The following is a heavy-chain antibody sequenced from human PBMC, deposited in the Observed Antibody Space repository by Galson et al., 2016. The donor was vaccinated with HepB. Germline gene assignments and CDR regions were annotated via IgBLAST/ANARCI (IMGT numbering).Heavy chain of an antibody. CDR2: IWYDGSNK. V-gene: IGHV3-33*08. J-gene: IGHJ4*02. CDR1: GFTFSSYW. D-gene: IGHD3-10*01. CDR3: VRARGSYASGIGH. Sequence: SLRLSCAASGFTFSSYWMHWVRQAPGKGLEWVAAIWYDGSNKYYAASVEGRFTISRDNSKKTLFLQMNSLRAEDTAVYYCVRARGSYASGIGHWGQGTLVTVSS.